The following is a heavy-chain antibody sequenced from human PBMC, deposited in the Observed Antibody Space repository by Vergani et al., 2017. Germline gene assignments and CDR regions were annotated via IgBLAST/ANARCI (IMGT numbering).Heavy chain of an antibody. Sequence: EVQLVESGGGLVQPGRSLRLSCAASGFTFDDYAMHWVRQAPGKGLEWVSGISWNSGSTGYADSVKGRFTISRDNAKNSLYLQMNSLRAEDTALYYCAKEYYDILTGYYSYFDYWGQGTTVTVSS. V-gene: IGHV3-9*01. CDR1: GFTFDDYA. J-gene: IGHJ4*03. CDR2: ISWNSGST. D-gene: IGHD3-9*01. CDR3: AKEYYDILTGYYSYFDY.